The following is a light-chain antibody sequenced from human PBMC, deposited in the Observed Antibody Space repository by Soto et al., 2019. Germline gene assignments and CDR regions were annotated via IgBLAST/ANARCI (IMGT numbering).Light chain of an antibody. CDR1: SRDIGGYDF. Sequence: QSALTQPPSASGSPGQSVTISCTGTSRDIGGYDFVSWYQQHPGKAPKLLIYDVIKRPSGVPDRFSGSKSGNTASLTVSGLQTDDEADYYCSSYGGSNNLLFGGGTKL. V-gene: IGLV2-8*01. CDR3: SSYGGSNNLL. J-gene: IGLJ2*01. CDR2: DVI.